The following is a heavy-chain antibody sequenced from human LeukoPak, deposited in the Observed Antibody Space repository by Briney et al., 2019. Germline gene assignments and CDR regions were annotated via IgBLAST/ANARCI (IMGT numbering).Heavy chain of an antibody. CDR3: ARVAAHWFDP. V-gene: IGHV4-30-4*01. CDR2: VYYRGNT. J-gene: IGHJ5*02. CDR1: GGSISSGDYY. Sequence: PSETLPLTCTVSGGSISSGDYYWSWIRQPPGKGLEWIGFVYYRGNTYYNPSLKSRVTISIDTVKDQFSLRLTSVTAADTAVYYCARVAAHWFDPWGQGTLVTVSS. D-gene: IGHD6-25*01.